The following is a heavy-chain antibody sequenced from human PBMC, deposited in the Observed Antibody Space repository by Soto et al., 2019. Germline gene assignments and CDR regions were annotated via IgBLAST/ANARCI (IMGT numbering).Heavy chain of an antibody. Sequence: EVQLLESGGGLVQPGGSLRLSCAASGFTFTTYTMSWLRQAPGKGLEWVSSISGSGGHTYYADPVKGRLIVSRDNSKNTLYLQMNSLRAEDTAVYYCAKDGSYSSSWPYYFDHWGQGTLVTVSS. CDR3: AKDGSYSSSWPYYFDH. V-gene: IGHV3-23*01. D-gene: IGHD6-13*01. J-gene: IGHJ4*02. CDR1: GFTFTTYT. CDR2: ISGSGGHT.